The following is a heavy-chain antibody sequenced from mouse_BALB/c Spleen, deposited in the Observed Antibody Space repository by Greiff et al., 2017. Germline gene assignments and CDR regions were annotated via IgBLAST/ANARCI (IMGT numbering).Heavy chain of an antibody. J-gene: IGHJ3*01. V-gene: IGHV5-17*02. CDR1: GFTFSSFG. CDR2: ISSGSSTI. CDR3: ARDYGSSLAY. Sequence: DVKLVESGGGLVQPGGSRKLSCAASGFTFSSFGMHWVRQAPEKGLEWVAYISSGSSTIYYADTVKGRFTISRDNPKNTLFLQMTSLRSEDTAMYYCARDYGSSLAYWGQGTLVTVSA. D-gene: IGHD1-1*01.